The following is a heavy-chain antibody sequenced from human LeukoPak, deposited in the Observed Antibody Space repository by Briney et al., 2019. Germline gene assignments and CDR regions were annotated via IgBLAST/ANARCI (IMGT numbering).Heavy chain of an antibody. CDR1: GGSISSYY. Sequence: KPSETLSLTCTVSGGSISSYYWSWIRQPAGKGLEWIGRMYASGSTNYNPSLKSRVTMSVDTSKNQFSLKLSSVTAADTAVYYCARGRPKGYGSRLDYWGQRTLVTVSS. J-gene: IGHJ4*02. V-gene: IGHV4-4*07. CDR2: MYASGST. D-gene: IGHD3-10*01. CDR3: ARGRPKGYGSRLDY.